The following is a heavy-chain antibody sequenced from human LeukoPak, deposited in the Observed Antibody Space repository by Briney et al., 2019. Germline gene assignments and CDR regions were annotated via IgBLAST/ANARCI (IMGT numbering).Heavy chain of an antibody. D-gene: IGHD2-15*01. CDR3: ARDPHCSSSKCPFDY. Sequence: SETLSLTCAVSGGSIRSSDWWSWLRQPPGKGLEWIGEAYHAGSPNYNASLRSRVTISIDMSRNQLSLKLSSVTAADTAVYYCARDPHCSSSKCPFDYWGQGTLDTVLS. V-gene: IGHV4-4*02. CDR2: AYHAGSP. J-gene: IGHJ4*02. CDR1: GGSIRSSDW.